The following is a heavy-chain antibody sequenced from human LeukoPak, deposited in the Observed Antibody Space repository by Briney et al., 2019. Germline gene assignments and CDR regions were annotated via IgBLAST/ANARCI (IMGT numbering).Heavy chain of an antibody. D-gene: IGHD7-27*01. CDR3: ARAWVYYYGMDV. Sequence: GGSLRLSCAVSGFTFSSYGMHWVRQAPGKGLEWVACIWYDGSNKYYADSVKGRFTISRDNSKNTLYLQMNSLRAEDTAVYYCARAWVYYYGMDVWGQGTTVTVSS. J-gene: IGHJ6*02. CDR1: GFTFSSYG. V-gene: IGHV3-33*01. CDR2: IWYDGSNK.